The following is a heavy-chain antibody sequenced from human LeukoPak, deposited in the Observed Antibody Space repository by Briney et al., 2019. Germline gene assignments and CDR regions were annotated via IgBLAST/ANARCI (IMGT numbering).Heavy chain of an antibody. CDR2: INADNGNT. V-gene: IGHV1/OR15-3*02. CDR1: GYTFTGYY. D-gene: IGHD2-15*01. CDR3: ARGYCSGGSCYHGTYYYYGMDV. J-gene: IGHJ6*02. Sequence: GASVKVSCKASGYTFTGYYMHWVRQAPGQRLEWMGWINADNGNTKYSQKFQGRVTITRDTSASTAYMELSSLRSEDTAVYYCARGYCSGGSCYHGTYYYYGMDVWGQGTTVTVSS.